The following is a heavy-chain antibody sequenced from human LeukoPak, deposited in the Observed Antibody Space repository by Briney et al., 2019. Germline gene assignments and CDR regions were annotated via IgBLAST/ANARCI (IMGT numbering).Heavy chain of an antibody. CDR3: ARGRPSGDFFDY. J-gene: IGHJ4*02. CDR2: LNPSGRI. CDR1: GDSISRNSHY. V-gene: IGHV4-61*02. Sequence: SETLSLTCTVSGDSISRNSHYWCWIRQSAGTGLEWIGRLNPSGRIDYNPSLKSRLTMSLDPSENKFSLKLSSVTAADTALYYCARGRPSGDFFDYWGQGALVTVSS. D-gene: IGHD4-17*01.